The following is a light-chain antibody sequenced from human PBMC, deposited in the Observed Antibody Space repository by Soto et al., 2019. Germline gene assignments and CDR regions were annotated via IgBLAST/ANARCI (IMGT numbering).Light chain of an antibody. V-gene: IGKV1-17*03. CDR1: EGIHKY. CDR3: LQHNFYPPT. CDR2: GAS. Sequence: DIQMTQCPSAMSASVGDRVTITCRASEGIHKYLAWFQQKPGKVPKRLIYGASNLQSGVPSRFSGSGSGTEFTLTISSLQPEDFATYYCLQHNFYPPTFGQGTRLE. J-gene: IGKJ5*01.